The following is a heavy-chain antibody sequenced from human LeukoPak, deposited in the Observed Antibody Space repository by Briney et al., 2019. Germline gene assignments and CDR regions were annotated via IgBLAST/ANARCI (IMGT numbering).Heavy chain of an antibody. CDR2: INSDGSST. V-gene: IGHV3-74*01. J-gene: IGHJ3*02. CDR3: ARGGWGSGSYYTSRAFDI. D-gene: IGHD3-10*01. Sequence: GGSLRLSCAASGFTFSSYWMHWVRQAPGKGLVWVSRINSDGSSTSYADSVKGRFTISRDNAKNSLYLQMNSLRAEDTAVYYCARGGWGSGSYYTSRAFDIWGQGTMVTVSS. CDR1: GFTFSSYW.